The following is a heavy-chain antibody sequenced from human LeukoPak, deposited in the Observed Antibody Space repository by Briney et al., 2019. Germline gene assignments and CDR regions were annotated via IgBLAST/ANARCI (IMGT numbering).Heavy chain of an antibody. CDR3: ARRMYYYDSSGYGGYWLDP. J-gene: IGHJ5*02. CDR1: GGSISSYY. CDR2: IYYSGST. D-gene: IGHD3-22*01. V-gene: IGHV4-59*08. Sequence: PSETLSLTCTVSGGSISSYYWSWIRQPPGKGLEWIGYIYYSGSTNYNPSLKSRVTISVDTSRNQFSLKLSSVTAADTAVYYCARRMYYYDSSGYGGYWLDPWGQGTLVTVSS.